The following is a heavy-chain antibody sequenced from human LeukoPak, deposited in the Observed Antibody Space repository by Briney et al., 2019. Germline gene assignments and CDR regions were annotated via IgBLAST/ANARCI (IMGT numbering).Heavy chain of an antibody. V-gene: IGHV4-39*07. J-gene: IGHJ4*02. Sequence: SETLSLTYTVSGGSISSSGYYWAWIRQPPGKGLEWIGSIYYSGSTYYHPSLKSRVTISVDTSKNQFSLKLSSVTAADTAVYYCARDPNGGNSGGGFDYWGQGTLVTVSS. CDR1: GGSISSSGYY. CDR2: IYYSGST. CDR3: ARDPNGGNSGGGFDY. D-gene: IGHD4-23*01.